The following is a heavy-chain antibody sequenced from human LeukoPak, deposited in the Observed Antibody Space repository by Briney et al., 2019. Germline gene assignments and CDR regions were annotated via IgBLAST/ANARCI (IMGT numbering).Heavy chain of an antibody. J-gene: IGHJ4*02. Sequence: GGSLRLSCVDSGFTFSNYAMAWVRQSPGKGLDWVSTISGSGGATFYADSVKDRFLISRDNSKSTLYLQMNSLRDEDTAVYYCAKGSSLYYYDSWGQGTLVTVSS. CDR1: GFTFSNYA. V-gene: IGHV3-23*01. CDR3: AKGSSLYYYDS. CDR2: ISGSGGAT.